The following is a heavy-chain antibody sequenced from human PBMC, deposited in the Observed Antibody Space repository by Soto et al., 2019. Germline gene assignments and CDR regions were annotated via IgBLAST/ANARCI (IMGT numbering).Heavy chain of an antibody. CDR1: GFTFSSHS. Sequence: QVHLVESGGGVVQPGGSLRLSCAVSGFTFSSHSMHWVRQPPGKGLEWVALIYPEGDNKYYADSVKGRFTTSRDNSKNTLYLKMTSLRVEDSVVYSCAGERASRSDCGLGYWGQ. D-gene: IGHD2-21*01. CDR3: AGERASRSDCGLGY. CDR2: IYPEGDNK. V-gene: IGHV3-30-3*02. J-gene: IGHJ4*02.